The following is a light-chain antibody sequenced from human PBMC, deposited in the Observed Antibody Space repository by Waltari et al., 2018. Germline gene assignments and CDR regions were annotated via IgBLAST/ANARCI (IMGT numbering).Light chain of an antibody. CDR3: SSYTSSSVVV. V-gene: IGLV2-14*01. J-gene: IGLJ2*01. Sequence: QSALTQPASVSGSPGQSITISCTGTRSDVGGYNSVSWYQQHPGKAPKLMIYDVSNRPSGVSNRFSGSKSGNTASLTISGLQAEDEADYYCSSYTSSSVVVFGGGTKLTVL. CDR2: DVS. CDR1: RSDVGGYNS.